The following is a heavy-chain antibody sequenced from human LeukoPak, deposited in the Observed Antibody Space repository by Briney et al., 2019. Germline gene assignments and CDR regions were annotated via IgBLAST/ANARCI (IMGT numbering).Heavy chain of an antibody. CDR2: INPSSDDT. Sequence: ASVKVSCKASGYTFTDHYIHGLGQPPGQGLEWRGWINPSSDDTNYAQDFEGRVTMTRDTSITTAYLELNSLKSDDTAVYYCARGGHTSTADFYFDYWGQGTLVTVSS. CDR1: GYTFTDHY. D-gene: IGHD1-26*01. V-gene: IGHV1-2*02. J-gene: IGHJ4*02. CDR3: ARGGHTSTADFYFDY.